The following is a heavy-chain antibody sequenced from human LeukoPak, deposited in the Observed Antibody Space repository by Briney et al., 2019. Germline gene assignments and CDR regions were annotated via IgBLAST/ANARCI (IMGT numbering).Heavy chain of an antibody. Sequence: GGSLRLSCAASGFTINGYSMSWVRQAPGKGLEWVSAISGSDDNTYYADSVRGRFTISRDSSSNMLYLQMNSLRGEDTAIYYCVRDGWDYWGQGTLVNVSS. CDR1: GFTINGYS. V-gene: IGHV3-23*01. J-gene: IGHJ4*02. CDR2: ISGSDDNT. CDR3: VRDGWDY.